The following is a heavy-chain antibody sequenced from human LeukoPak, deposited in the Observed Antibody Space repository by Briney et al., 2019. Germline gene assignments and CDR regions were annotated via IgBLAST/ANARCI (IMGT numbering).Heavy chain of an antibody. V-gene: IGHV1-2*02. Sequence: GASVKVSCKASGYTFTGYYMHWVRQAPGQGLEWMGWINPNSGGTNYAQKFQGRVTMTRDTSISTAYMELSRLRSDDTAVYYCARDLWTSMVRGVISNWFDPWGQGTLVTVSS. J-gene: IGHJ5*02. CDR3: ARDLWTSMVRGVISNWFDP. D-gene: IGHD3-10*01. CDR1: GYTFTGYY. CDR2: INPNSGGT.